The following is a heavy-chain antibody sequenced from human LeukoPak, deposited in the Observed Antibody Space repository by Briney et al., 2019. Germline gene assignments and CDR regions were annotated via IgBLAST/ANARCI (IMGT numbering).Heavy chain of an antibody. CDR1: GGSISSSNW. V-gene: IGHV4-4*02. CDR2: IYHSGST. D-gene: IGHD3-10*01. J-gene: IGHJ3*02. Sequence: SETLSLTCAVSGGSISSSNWWSWVRQPPGKGLEWIGEIYHSGSTNCNPSLKSRVTISVDKPKNQFSLKLSSVTAADTAVYYCAIAYGSGSYYNGYAFDIWGQGTMVTVSS. CDR3: AIAYGSGSYYNGYAFDI.